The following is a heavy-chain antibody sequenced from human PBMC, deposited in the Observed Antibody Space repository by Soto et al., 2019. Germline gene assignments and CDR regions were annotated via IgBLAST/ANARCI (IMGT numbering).Heavy chain of an antibody. D-gene: IGHD6-13*01. CDR3: ARDGAAVHPWYLDY. CDR2: ISYDGSNK. CDR1: GFTFSSYA. J-gene: IGHJ4*02. Sequence: GGSLRLSCAASGFTFSSYAMHWVRQAPGKGLEWVAVISYDGSNKYYADSVKGRFTISRDNSKNTLYLQMNSLRAEDTAVYYCARDGAAVHPWYLDYWGQGTLVTVSS. V-gene: IGHV3-30-3*01.